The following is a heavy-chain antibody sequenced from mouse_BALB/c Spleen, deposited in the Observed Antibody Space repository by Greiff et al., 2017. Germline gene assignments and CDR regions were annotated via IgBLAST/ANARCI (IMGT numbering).Heavy chain of an antibody. V-gene: IGHV10-1*02. Sequence: EVKLMESGGGLVQPKGSLKLSCAASGFTFNTYAMNWVRQAPGKGLEWVARIRSKSNNYATYYADSVKDRFTISRDDSKSMLYLQMNNLKTEDTAMYYCVKLGDYAMDYWGQGTSVTVSS. CDR1: GFTFNTYA. J-gene: IGHJ4*01. CDR3: VKLGDYAMDY. CDR2: IRSKSNNYAT. D-gene: IGHD4-1*01.